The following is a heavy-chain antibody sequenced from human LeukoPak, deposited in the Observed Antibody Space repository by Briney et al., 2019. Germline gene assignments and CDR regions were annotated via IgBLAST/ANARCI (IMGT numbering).Heavy chain of an antibody. CDR2: ISASSDLI. Sequence: GGSLRLSCAASGFTFSSYHMNWIRQAPGKGLEWISYISASSDLIYYADSVKGRFAISRDNAQRSLYLQMNSLTAEDTAVYYCARVWQDYSNTDYWGQGTLATVSS. CDR3: ARVWQDYSNTDY. V-gene: IGHV3-48*01. CDR1: GFTFSSYH. D-gene: IGHD4-11*01. J-gene: IGHJ4*02.